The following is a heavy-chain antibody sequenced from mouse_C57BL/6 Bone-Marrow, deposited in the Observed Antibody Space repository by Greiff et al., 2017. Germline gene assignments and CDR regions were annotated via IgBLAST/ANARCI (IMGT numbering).Heavy chain of an antibody. D-gene: IGHD2-3*01. Sequence: QVQLQQPGAELVRPGSSVKLSCKASGYTFTSYWMAWVKQRPGQGLEWIGNIYPSDSETHYNQKFKDKATLTVDKSSSTAYMQLSSLTSEDSAVYYCARDGDYAMDYCGQGTSVTVSS. CDR1: GYTFTSYW. CDR2: IYPSDSET. CDR3: ARDGDYAMDY. J-gene: IGHJ4*01. V-gene: IGHV1-61*01.